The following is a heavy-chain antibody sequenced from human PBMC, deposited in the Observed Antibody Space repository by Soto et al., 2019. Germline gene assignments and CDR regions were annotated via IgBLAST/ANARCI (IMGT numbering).Heavy chain of an antibody. D-gene: IGHD3-22*01. CDR3: ARGRLLDYYSYHGKDV. Sequence: SETLSLTCTVSGGSISSYYWSWIRQPPGKGLEWIGYIYYSGSSNYNPSLKSRVTISVDTSKNQFSLQLSSVTAADTAVYYCARGRLLDYYSYHGKDVCGPGTMVPVFS. CDR1: GGSISSYY. J-gene: IGHJ6*02. CDR2: IYYSGSS. V-gene: IGHV4-59*01.